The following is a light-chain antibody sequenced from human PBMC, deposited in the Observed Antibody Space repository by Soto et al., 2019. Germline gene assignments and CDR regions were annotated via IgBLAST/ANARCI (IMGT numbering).Light chain of an antibody. V-gene: IGKV3-15*01. CDR1: QSVGSTY. CDR2: DAS. Sequence: IVMTQSPATLSISEWSGATLSFRSSQSVGSTYLAWYQQKPGQAPRLLIYDASSRATGVPARFSGSRSGAEFTLTISSLQSEDFTVYYCPHYVKLPLTFCGVSKAEIK. CDR3: PHYVKLPLT. J-gene: IGKJ4*01.